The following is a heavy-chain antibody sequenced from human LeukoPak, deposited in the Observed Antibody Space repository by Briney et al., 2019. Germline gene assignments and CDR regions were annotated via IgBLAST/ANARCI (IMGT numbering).Heavy chain of an antibody. CDR2: ASAYNGNT. V-gene: IGHV1-18*01. Sequence: GASVKVSCKASGYTFTSYGISWVRQAPGQGLEWMGWASAYNGNTNYAQKLQGRVTMTTDTSTSTAYMELRSLRSDDTAVYYCARSYYYGSGTPKWFDPWGQGTLVTVSS. CDR1: GYTFTSYG. D-gene: IGHD3-10*01. CDR3: ARSYYYGSGTPKWFDP. J-gene: IGHJ5*02.